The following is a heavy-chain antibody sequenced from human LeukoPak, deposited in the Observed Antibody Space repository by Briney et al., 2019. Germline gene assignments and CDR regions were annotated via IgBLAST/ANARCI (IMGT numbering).Heavy chain of an antibody. D-gene: IGHD3-10*01. J-gene: IGHJ5*02. V-gene: IGHV4-61*02. Sequence: PSETLSLTCTVSGGSISSGSYYWSWIRQPAGKGLEWIGRIYTSGSTNYNPSLKSRVTISVDTSKNQFSLKLSSVTAADTAVYYCARDATAQLLSGWFDPWGQGTLVTVSS. CDR1: GGSISSGSYY. CDR3: ARDATAQLLSGWFDP. CDR2: IYTSGST.